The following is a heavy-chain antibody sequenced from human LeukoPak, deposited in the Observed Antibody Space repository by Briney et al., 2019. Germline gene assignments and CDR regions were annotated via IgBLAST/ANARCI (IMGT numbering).Heavy chain of an antibody. D-gene: IGHD6-13*01. CDR1: GFTFSNAW. V-gene: IGHV3-74*01. J-gene: IGHJ4*02. CDR2: IDTDGSST. CDR3: ARGSSWYNGFDY. Sequence: PGGSLRLSCAASGFTFSNAWMSWVRQAPGKGLVWVSRIDTDGSSTSYADSVKGRFTISRDNAKNTLYLQMNSLRAEDTAVYYCARGSSWYNGFDYWGQGTLVTVSS.